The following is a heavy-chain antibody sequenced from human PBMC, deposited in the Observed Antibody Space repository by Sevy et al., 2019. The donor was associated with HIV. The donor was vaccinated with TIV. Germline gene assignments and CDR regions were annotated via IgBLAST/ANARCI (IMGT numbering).Heavy chain of an antibody. V-gene: IGHV3-21*01. CDR3: ASGFLDSTGYPFDY. J-gene: IGHJ4*02. D-gene: IGHD3-22*01. CDR1: GFTFSIYT. CDR2: ISSSSTYI. Sequence: GGSLRLSCAASGFTFSIYTMNWVRQAPGKGLEWVSSISSSSTYIYYADSVRGRFTISRDNAKNSLYLQMHSLRAEDTAVYYCASGFLDSTGYPFDYWGQGTLVTVSS.